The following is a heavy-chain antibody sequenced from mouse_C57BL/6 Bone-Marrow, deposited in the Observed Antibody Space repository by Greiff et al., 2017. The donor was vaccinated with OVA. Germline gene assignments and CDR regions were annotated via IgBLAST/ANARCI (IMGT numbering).Heavy chain of an antibody. D-gene: IGHD5-5*01. V-gene: IGHV1-80*01. J-gene: IGHJ2*01. CDR1: GYAFSSYW. CDR2: IYPGDGDT. CDR3: ARSGLPTAFDY. Sequence: QVQLKQSGAELVKPGASVKISCKASGYAFSSYWMNWVKQRPGKGLEWIGQIYPGDGDTNYNGKFKGKATLTADKSSSTAYMQLSSLTSEDSAVYFCARSGLPTAFDYWGQGTTLTVSS.